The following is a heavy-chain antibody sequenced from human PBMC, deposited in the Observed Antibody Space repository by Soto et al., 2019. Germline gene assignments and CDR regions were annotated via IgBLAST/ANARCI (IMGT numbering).Heavy chain of an antibody. D-gene: IGHD5-18*01. CDR1: GYSFTSYW. CDR3: AGHAVDTAMVTHFYFDY. CDR2: IYPGDSDT. V-gene: IGHV5-51*01. Sequence: GESLKISCKGSGYSFTSYWIGWVRQMPGKGLEWMGIIYPGDSDTRYSPSFQGRVIISADKSISTAYLQWTSLKASDTARYYCAGHAVDTAMVTHFYFDYWGRGTLVTVSS. J-gene: IGHJ4*02.